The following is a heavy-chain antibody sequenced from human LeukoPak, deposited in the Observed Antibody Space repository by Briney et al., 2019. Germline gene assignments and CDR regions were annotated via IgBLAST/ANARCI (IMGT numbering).Heavy chain of an antibody. Sequence: GGSLRLSCAASGFTFSSYAMSWVRQAPGKGPEWVSGISGSGISTYYADSVKGRFTISRDNSKNTLYLQMNSLRAEDTAVYYCAKDPAYNNPPGDYWGQGTLVTVSS. D-gene: IGHD3-10*01. J-gene: IGHJ4*02. CDR2: ISGSGIST. CDR3: AKDPAYNNPPGDY. CDR1: GFTFSSYA. V-gene: IGHV3-23*01.